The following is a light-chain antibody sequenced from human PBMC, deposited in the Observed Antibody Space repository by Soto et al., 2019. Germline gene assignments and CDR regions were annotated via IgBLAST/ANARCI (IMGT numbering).Light chain of an antibody. CDR1: SSNIGANYH. CDR2: GNT. V-gene: IGLV1-40*01. J-gene: IGLJ3*02. Sequence: QSVLTQPPSVSGAPGQRVTISCTGSSSNIGANYHVHWYQQLPGTAPKLLIYGNTNRPSGVPDRFSGSKSGTSASLAITGLQAEGEADYYCQSYDSSLSTWVFAGGTQLTVL. CDR3: QSYDSSLSTWV.